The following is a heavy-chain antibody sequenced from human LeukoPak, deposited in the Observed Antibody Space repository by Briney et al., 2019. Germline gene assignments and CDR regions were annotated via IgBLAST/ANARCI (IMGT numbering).Heavy chain of an antibody. J-gene: IGHJ4*02. CDR1: GFTFSDYY. CDR2: VSSSSSSYT. Sequence: PGGSLRLSCAASGFTFSDYYMSWIRQAPGKGLEWVSYVSSSSSSYTNYADSVKGRFTISRDNAKNSLYLQMNSLRAEDTAVYYCARDAGRAYGSGSLHFDYWGQGTLVTVSS. D-gene: IGHD3-10*01. V-gene: IGHV3-11*06. CDR3: ARDAGRAYGSGSLHFDY.